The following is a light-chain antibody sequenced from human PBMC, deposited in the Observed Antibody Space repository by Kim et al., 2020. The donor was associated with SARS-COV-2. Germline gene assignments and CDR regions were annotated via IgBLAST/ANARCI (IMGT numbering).Light chain of an antibody. CDR2: GAS. V-gene: IGKV3-20*01. CDR3: QQYGSSSIT. CDR1: QSVSSSY. J-gene: IGKJ5*01. Sequence: SPGERAPLSCRASQSVSSSYLAWFQQKPGQAPRLLIYGASSRATGLPDRFSGSGSGTDFTLTISRLEPEDFAVYYCQQYGSSSITFGQGTRLEIK.